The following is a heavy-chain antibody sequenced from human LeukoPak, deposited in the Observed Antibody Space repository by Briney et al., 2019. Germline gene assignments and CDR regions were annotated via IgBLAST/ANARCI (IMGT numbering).Heavy chain of an antibody. CDR2: IYSSGRT. CDR3: ARDLNGWDYAWAY. J-gene: IGHJ4*02. V-gene: IGHV4-61*02. Sequence: SETLSLTCTVSGDSISSGSYCWSWIRQPAGEGLEWIGRIYSSGRTHYSPSLKSRVAISVDTSKNRFSLRLSSVTAADTAVYYCARDLNGWDYAWAYWGQGTLVTVSS. CDR1: GDSISSGSYC. D-gene: IGHD4-17*01.